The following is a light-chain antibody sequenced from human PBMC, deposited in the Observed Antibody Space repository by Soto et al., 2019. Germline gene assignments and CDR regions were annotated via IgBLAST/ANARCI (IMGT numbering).Light chain of an antibody. Sequence: EIVLTQSPGTLSLSPGERATLACRASQSVSSSYLAWYQQKPGQAPRRLIYGASSRATGIPARFIGSWSWTDFTLIISRLEPEDFAVYYCQQYGSSPSLTFGGGTKVEIK. CDR3: QQYGSSPSLT. CDR1: QSVSSSY. J-gene: IGKJ4*01. V-gene: IGKV3-20*01. CDR2: GAS.